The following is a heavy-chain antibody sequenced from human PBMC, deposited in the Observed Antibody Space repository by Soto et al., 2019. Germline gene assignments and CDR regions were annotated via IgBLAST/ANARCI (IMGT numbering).Heavy chain of an antibody. J-gene: IGHJ6*02. D-gene: IGHD2-8*01. CDR3: ARDLMGYAMDV. CDR2: ISSASSAI. Sequence: GESLKISCAASGFTFSSYHMDWVRQAPGKGLEWVSYISSASSAIYYADSVKGRFTISRDNAKNSLFLQMNSLRAEDTAVYYCARDLMGYAMDVWGQGTTVTVSS. V-gene: IGHV3-48*03. CDR1: GFTFSSYH.